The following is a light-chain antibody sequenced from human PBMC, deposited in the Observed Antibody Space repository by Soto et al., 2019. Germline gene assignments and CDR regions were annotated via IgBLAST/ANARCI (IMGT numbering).Light chain of an antibody. Sequence: DIVMTQSPDSLAVSLGERATINCKSSQSVLYSSNNKNYLAWYQQKPGQPPKLLIYWSSTRESGVPDRFSGSGSGTEFTLTISSRQAEDVAVYYCQQYYSTPTFGQGTKVEIK. CDR3: QQYYSTPT. V-gene: IGKV4-1*01. CDR1: QSVLYSSNNKNY. CDR2: WSS. J-gene: IGKJ1*01.